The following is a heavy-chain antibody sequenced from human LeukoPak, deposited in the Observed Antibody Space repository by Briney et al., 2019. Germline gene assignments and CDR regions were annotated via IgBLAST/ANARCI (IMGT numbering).Heavy chain of an antibody. CDR3: ARDGDYPSNWFDP. CDR1: GYTFTSYD. D-gene: IGHD4-17*01. J-gene: IGHJ5*02. Sequence: ASVKVSCKASGYTFTSYDINWVRQAPGQGLEWMGWMNPNSGNTGYAQKFQGRVTITRNTSISTAYMELSSLRSEDTAVYYCARDGDYPSNWFDPWGQGTLVTVPP. CDR2: MNPNSGNT. V-gene: IGHV1-8*03.